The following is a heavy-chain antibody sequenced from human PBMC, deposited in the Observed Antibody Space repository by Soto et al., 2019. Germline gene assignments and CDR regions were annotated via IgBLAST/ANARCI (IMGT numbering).Heavy chain of an antibody. CDR3: ARGSTVVTLCGHYYYGMDV. V-gene: IGHV1-69*06. CDR1: GGTFSSYA. Sequence: QVQLVQSGAEVKKPGPSVKVSCKASGGTFSSYAISWVRQAPGQELEWIGGTIPIFGTANYAQKFQRRVTITADKSTSTAYMELSRLTAEDTAVYYCARGSTVVTLCGHYYYGMDVWGQGTTVTFSS. J-gene: IGHJ6*01. D-gene: IGHD4-17*01. CDR2: TIPIFGTA.